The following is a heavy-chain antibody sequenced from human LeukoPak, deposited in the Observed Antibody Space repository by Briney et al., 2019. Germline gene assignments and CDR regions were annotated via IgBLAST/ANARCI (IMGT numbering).Heavy chain of an antibody. CDR3: ASVFDS. CDR1: GW. V-gene: IGHV3-74*01. J-gene: IGHJ4*02. CDR2: INHDGTGT. Sequence: PGGSLRLSCAAPGWMHWVRQAPGKGLVWVSGINHDGTGTYYADSVKGRFTISRDNAKNTLYLQMNSLSAEDTAVYYCASVFDSWGQGSLVTVSS.